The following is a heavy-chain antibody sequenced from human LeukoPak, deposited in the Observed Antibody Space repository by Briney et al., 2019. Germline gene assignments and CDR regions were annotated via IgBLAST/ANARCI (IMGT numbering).Heavy chain of an antibody. CDR3: ARGLAAGAQRGWFDP. D-gene: IGHD6-25*01. CDR1: GYTFTSYD. J-gene: IGHJ5*02. V-gene: IGHV1-8*01. CDR2: MNPNSGNT. Sequence: ASLKVSCKASGYTFTSYDINWVRQATGQRLEWMGWMNPNSGNTAYAQKLHARVTPTRNTSISTAYMELSSLRSEDTAVYYCARGLAAGAQRGWFDPWGQGTLGTVSS.